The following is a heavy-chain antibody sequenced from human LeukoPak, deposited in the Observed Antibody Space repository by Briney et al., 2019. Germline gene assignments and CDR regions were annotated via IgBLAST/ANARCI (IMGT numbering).Heavy chain of an antibody. J-gene: IGHJ5*02. CDR1: GFIFNNYA. CDR3: AKSDYGDYGWFDP. V-gene: IGHV3-23*01. Sequence: GGSLRLSCAVSGFIFNNYAMSWVRQAPGKGLEWVSAISGSGGNTYYADSAKGRFTISRDNSKNTLYLQMNSLRAEDTAVYYCAKSDYGDYGWFDPWGQGTLVTVSS. CDR2: ISGSGGNT. D-gene: IGHD4-17*01.